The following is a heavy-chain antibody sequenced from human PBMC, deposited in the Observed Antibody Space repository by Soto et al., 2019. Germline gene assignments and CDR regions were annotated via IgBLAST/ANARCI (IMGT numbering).Heavy chain of an antibody. D-gene: IGHD3-10*01. V-gene: IGHV3-23*01. Sequence: GGSLRLSCAASGFTFSSYAMSWVRQAPGKGLEWVSAISGSGGSTYYADSVKGRFTISRDNSKNTLYLQMNSLRAEDTAVYYCATYYYGSGSSERYDLNLDYWGQGTLVTVSS. CDR2: ISGSGGST. J-gene: IGHJ4*02. CDR1: GFTFSSYA. CDR3: ATYYYGSGSSERYDLNLDY.